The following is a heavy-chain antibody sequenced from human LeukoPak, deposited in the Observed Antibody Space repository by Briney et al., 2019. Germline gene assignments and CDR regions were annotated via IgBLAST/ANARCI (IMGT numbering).Heavy chain of an antibody. D-gene: IGHD5-18*01. J-gene: IGHJ6*02. V-gene: IGHV1-69*13. Sequence: ASVKVSCKASGGTFSSYAISRVRQAPGQGLEWMGGIIPIFGTANYAQKFQGRVTITADESTSTAYMELSSLRSEDTAVYYCARAHRGYSYGYYYYYYGMDVWGQGTTVTVSS. CDR2: IIPIFGTA. CDR1: GGTFSSYA. CDR3: ARAHRGYSYGYYYYYYGMDV.